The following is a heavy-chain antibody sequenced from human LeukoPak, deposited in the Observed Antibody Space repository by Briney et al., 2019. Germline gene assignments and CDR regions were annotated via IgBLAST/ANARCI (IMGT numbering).Heavy chain of an antibody. CDR1: GYNFKSYG. CDR2: ISPYNGNT. CDR3: ATNPSYDFWTGD. J-gene: IGHJ4*02. Sequence: GASVKVSCKTSGYNFKSYGITWVRQAPGQGLEWVGWISPYNGNTNYAQRLQGRVTMTTDTSTSTAYMDLKNLRSDDTAVYYCATNPSYDFWTGDWGPGTLDTVSS. V-gene: IGHV1-18*01. D-gene: IGHD3-3*01.